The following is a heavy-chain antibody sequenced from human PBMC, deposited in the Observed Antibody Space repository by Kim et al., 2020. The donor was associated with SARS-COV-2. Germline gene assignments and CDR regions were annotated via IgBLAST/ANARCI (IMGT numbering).Heavy chain of an antibody. V-gene: IGHV3-30-3*01. CDR1: GFTFSNYA. CDR2: ISYDGSNK. Sequence: GGSLRLSCAASGFTFSNYAMHWVRQAPGKGLEWVAVISYDGSNKYYADSVKGRFTISRDNSKNTLYLQMNSLRAEDTAVYYCARAGRGSYYYGMDVWGQGTTVTVSS. J-gene: IGHJ6*02. D-gene: IGHD1-26*01. CDR3: ARAGRGSYYYGMDV.